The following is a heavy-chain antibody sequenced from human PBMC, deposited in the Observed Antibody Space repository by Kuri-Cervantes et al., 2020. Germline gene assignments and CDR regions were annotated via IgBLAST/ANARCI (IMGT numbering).Heavy chain of an antibody. J-gene: IGHJ4*02. D-gene: IGHD1-26*01. CDR1: GYTFTSYY. CDR3: ARDRGGSYYTRRFDY. V-gene: IGHV1-46*01. CDR2: INPSGGST. Sequence: ASVKVSCKASGYTFTSYYMHWVRQAPGQGLEWMGIINPSGGSTSYAQKFQGRVTMTRDTSTSTVYMELRSLRSDDTAVYYCARDRGGSYYTRRFDYWGQGTLVTVSS.